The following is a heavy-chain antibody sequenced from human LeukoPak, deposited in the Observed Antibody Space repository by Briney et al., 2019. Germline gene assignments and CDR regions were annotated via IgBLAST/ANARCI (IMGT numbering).Heavy chain of an antibody. J-gene: IGHJ5*02. D-gene: IGHD6-13*01. V-gene: IGHV3-23*01. CDR3: AKALNSSWRTNWFDP. Sequence: PGGSLRLSCAASGFTFSSYAMSWVRQAPGKGLEWVSAISGSGGSTYYADSVKGWFTISRDNSKNTLYLQMNSLRAEDTAVYYCAKALNSSWRTNWFDPWGQGTLVTVSS. CDR1: GFTFSSYA. CDR2: ISGSGGST.